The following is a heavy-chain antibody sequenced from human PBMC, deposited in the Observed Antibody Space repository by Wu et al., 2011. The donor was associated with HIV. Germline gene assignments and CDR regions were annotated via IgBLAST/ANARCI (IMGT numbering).Heavy chain of an antibody. CDR1: GDTPPTIT. D-gene: IGHD3-16*02. CDR3: ARSPYRFWGFYPSHFDV. V-gene: IGHV1-8*02. CDR2: MNPKGGHT. J-gene: IGHJ3*01. Sequence: QVQLVQSGAEVRKSGASVKVSCRASGDTPPTITSTGYDWPLDKGLEWMGWMNPKGGHTDLSQRFHDRLTLTRNTSTDTAYMELSSLRSEDTAVYYCARSPYRFWGFYPSHFDVWGQGTLLTVSS.